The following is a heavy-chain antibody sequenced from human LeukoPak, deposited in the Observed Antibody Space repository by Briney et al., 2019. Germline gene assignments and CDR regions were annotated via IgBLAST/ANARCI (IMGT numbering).Heavy chain of an antibody. CDR3: AVRSHTVTVDY. D-gene: IGHD4-17*01. J-gene: IGHJ4*02. V-gene: IGHV1-46*01. CDR1: GYTFTSYY. Sequence: ASVKVSCKASGYTFTSYYMHWVRQAPGQGLEWMGIINPSGGSTSYAQKFQGRVTITRDTSTSTVYMELSSLRSEDTAVYYCAVRSHTVTVDYWGQGTLVTVSS. CDR2: INPSGGST.